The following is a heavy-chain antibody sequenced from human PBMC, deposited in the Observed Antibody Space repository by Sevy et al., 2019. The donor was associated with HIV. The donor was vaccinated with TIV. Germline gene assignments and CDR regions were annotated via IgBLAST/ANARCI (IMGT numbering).Heavy chain of an antibody. CDR1: GFIFNNAW. J-gene: IGHJ4*02. Sequence: GGSLRLSCAAAGFIFNNAWMSWVRQAPGKGLEWVGHIKSKTDGGATDYAAPVKGRFTISRDDSTNTLYLQMNSLKSEDTAVYYCTTVGGTYSDPIFDYWGQGTLVTVSS. V-gene: IGHV3-15*01. D-gene: IGHD1-26*01. CDR2: IKSKTDGGAT. CDR3: TTVGGTYSDPIFDY.